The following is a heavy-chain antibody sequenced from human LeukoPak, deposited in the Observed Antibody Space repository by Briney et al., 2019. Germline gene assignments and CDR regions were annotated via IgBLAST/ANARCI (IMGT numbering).Heavy chain of an antibody. D-gene: IGHD6-13*01. CDR3: AAPIAAADNPYGVDV. V-gene: IGHV1-69*13. CDR1: GGTFSSYA. CDR2: IIPIFGTA. J-gene: IGHJ6*02. Sequence: GASVKVSCKASGGTFSSYAISWVRQAPGQGLEWMVGIIPIFGTANYAQKFQGRVTITADESTSTAYMELSSLRSEDTAVYYCAAPIAAADNPYGVDVWGQGTTVTVSS.